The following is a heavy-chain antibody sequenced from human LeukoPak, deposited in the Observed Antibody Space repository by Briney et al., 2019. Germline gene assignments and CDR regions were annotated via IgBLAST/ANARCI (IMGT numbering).Heavy chain of an antibody. CDR2: ISVRSNYI. Sequence: SGGSLRLSCVASGYTFSSYSINWVRQAPGKGLEWVSSISVRSNYIYYADSVRGRFSISRDDARDSLYLQMNSLRAEDTAVYYCAKSRGAYVAQGSDYWGQGTLVTVSS. J-gene: IGHJ4*02. V-gene: IGHV3-21*01. CDR3: AKSRGAYVAQGSDY. D-gene: IGHD6-25*01. CDR1: GYTFSSYS.